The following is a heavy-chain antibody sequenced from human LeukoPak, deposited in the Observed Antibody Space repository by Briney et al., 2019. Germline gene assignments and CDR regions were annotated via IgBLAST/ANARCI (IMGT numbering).Heavy chain of an antibody. CDR1: GRSFSGYY. V-gene: IGHV4-34*01. Sequence: SETLSLTCAVYGRSFSGYYWSWIRQPPGKGLEWIGEINHSGSTNYNPSLKSRVTISVDTSKNQFSLKLSSVTAADTAVYYCARGTFGYCSSTSCFFYWYFDLWGRGTLVTVSS. CDR3: ARGTFGYCSSTSCFFYWYFDL. J-gene: IGHJ2*01. D-gene: IGHD2-2*01. CDR2: INHSGST.